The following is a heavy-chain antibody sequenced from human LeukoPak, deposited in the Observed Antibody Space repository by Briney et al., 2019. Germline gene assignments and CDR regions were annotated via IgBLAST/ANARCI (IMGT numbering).Heavy chain of an antibody. J-gene: IGHJ4*02. V-gene: IGHV5-51*01. CDR2: IYPGDSDT. CDR1: GYSLTSYW. CDR3: ARVGHQILWSFYH. D-gene: IGHD2-8*02. Sequence: GQSLKTSCKGAGYSLTSYWIDWGRQMPGKGLEWMGIIYPGDSDTRYSPSFQGQVTISADKAISTAYLQWSSLKASDTAMYYCARVGHQILWSFYHWGQGTLVTVSS.